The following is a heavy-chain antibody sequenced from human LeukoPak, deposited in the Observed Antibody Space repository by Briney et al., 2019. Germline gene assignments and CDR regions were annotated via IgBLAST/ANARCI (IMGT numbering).Heavy chain of an antibody. D-gene: IGHD1-7*01. Sequence: PSETLSLTCAVYGGSFSGYYWTWIRQPRGKGLEWIVEINHSGSTNYNPSLKSRVTISVDTSKNQFSLKLSSVTAADTAVYYCARNRITGASPLSYWGQGTLVTVSS. J-gene: IGHJ4*02. CDR1: GGSFSGYY. CDR2: INHSGST. CDR3: ARNRITGASPLSY. V-gene: IGHV4-34*01.